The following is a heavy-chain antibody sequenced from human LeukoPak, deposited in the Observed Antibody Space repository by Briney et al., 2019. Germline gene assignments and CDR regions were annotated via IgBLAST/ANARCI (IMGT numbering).Heavy chain of an antibody. CDR2: VYHSGIT. Sequence: PSETLSLTCSVSGGSICSSSYFWGWIRQPPGKGLEWIGSVYHSGITYYNPPLKSRVTISVDTSKNQFSLKLSSVTAADTAVYYCARLSGPPYYDILTGPWFDYWGQGTLVTVSS. D-gene: IGHD3-9*01. J-gene: IGHJ4*02. V-gene: IGHV4-39*01. CDR3: ARLSGPPYYDILTGPWFDY. CDR1: GGSICSSSYF.